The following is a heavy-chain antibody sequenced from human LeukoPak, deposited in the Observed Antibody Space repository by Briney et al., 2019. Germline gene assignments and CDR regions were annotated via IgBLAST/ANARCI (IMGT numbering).Heavy chain of an antibody. Sequence: SVTVSCMASGYTFTDYYMHWVGQAPGKGGEWMGGIIPIFGTANYAQKFQGRVTITADESTSTAYMELSSLRSEDTAVYYCARGKMTTVTTLAYYYYYGMDVWGQGTTVTVSS. CDR3: ARGKMTTVTTLAYYYYYGMDV. J-gene: IGHJ6*02. CDR2: IIPIFGTA. CDR1: GYTFTDYY. V-gene: IGHV1-69*13. D-gene: IGHD4-17*01.